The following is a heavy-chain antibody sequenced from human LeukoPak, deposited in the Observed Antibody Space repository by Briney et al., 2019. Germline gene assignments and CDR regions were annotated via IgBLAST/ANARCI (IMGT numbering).Heavy chain of an antibody. Sequence: SETLSLTCTVSGGSISSGSYYRGWIRQPPGKGLEWIGRIYYSGSTYYNPSLQSRVTISIDTSKNQFSLKLSSVTAADTAVYYCARLTSNGATYFEYWGQGTLVTVSS. V-gene: IGHV4-39*01. CDR3: ARLTSNGATYFEY. J-gene: IGHJ4*02. D-gene: IGHD2-2*01. CDR1: GGSISSGSYY. CDR2: IYYSGST.